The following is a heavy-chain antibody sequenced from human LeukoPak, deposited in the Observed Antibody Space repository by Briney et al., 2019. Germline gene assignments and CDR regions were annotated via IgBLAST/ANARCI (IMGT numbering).Heavy chain of an antibody. CDR3: ARSSTVDIVATILAGKSEDYFDY. V-gene: IGHV1-18*01. D-gene: IGHD5-12*01. CDR2: ISAYNGNT. J-gene: IGHJ4*02. Sequence: GASVKVSCNASGYTFTSYGISWVREAPGQGLEWMGWISAYNGNTNYAQKLQGRVTMTTDTSTSTAYMELRSLRSDDTAVYYCARSSTVDIVATILAGKSEDYFDYWGQGTLVTVSS. CDR1: GYTFTSYG.